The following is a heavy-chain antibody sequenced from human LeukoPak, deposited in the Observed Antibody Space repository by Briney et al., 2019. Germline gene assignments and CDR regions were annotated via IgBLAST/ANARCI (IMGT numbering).Heavy chain of an antibody. CDR3: AKDLRYSYNYVAPFDY. Sequence: PGGSLRLSCAASGFTFSSYWMHWVRQAPGKGLVWVSRINSDGSSTSYADSVKGRFTISRDNAKNTLYLQMNSLRAEDTAVYYCAKDLRYSYNYVAPFDYWGQGTLVTVSS. CDR2: INSDGSST. J-gene: IGHJ4*02. D-gene: IGHD5-18*01. CDR1: GFTFSSYW. V-gene: IGHV3-74*01.